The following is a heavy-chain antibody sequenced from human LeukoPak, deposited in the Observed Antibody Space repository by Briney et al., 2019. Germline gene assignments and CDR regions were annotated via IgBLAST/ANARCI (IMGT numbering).Heavy chain of an antibody. V-gene: IGHV4-4*07. CDR2: IYTSGST. D-gene: IGHD4-23*01. J-gene: IGHJ6*02. Sequence: SQTLSLTCTLSGPSISRYYSSWTRQPAGEGLEWIGRIYTSGSTNYNPSLKSRVTMSVDTSKNQFSLKLSSVTAADTAVYYCARDFGGSYGMDVWGQGTTVTVSS. CDR1: GPSISRYY. CDR3: ARDFGGSYGMDV.